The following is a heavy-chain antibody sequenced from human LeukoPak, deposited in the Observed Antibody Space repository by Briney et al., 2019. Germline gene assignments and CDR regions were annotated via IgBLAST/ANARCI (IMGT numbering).Heavy chain of an antibody. V-gene: IGHV3-23*01. CDR2: ISGSGGST. CDR1: GFTFDDYS. D-gene: IGHD3-22*01. J-gene: IGHJ3*02. CDR3: AKDLGVITTIGAFDI. Sequence: TGGSLRLSCEASGFTFDDYSMHWVRQAPGKGLEWVSAISGSGGSTYYADSVKGRFTISRDNSKNTLYLQMNSLRAEDTAVYYCAKDLGVITTIGAFDIWGQGTMVTVSS.